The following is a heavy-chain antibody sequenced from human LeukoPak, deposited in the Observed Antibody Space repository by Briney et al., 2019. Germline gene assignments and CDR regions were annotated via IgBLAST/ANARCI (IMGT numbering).Heavy chain of an antibody. CDR2: IYYSGST. Sequence: NPSETLSLTCTVSGGFISRYDWSWIRQPPGKGLEWIGYIYYSGSTSYNPSLRSRVTMSVDTSKNQFSLNLRSMTAADTAVYYCARRGATRRYDGLDVWGQGTTVTVSS. CDR3: ARRGATRRYDGLDV. D-gene: IGHD6-6*01. J-gene: IGHJ6*02. V-gene: IGHV4-59*08. CDR1: GGFISRYD.